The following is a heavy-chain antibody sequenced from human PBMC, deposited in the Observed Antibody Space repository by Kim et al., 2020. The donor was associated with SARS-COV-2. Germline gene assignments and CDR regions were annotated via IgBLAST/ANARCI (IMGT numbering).Heavy chain of an antibody. Sequence: SETLSLTCTVSGGSISSSSYYWGWIRQPPGKGLEWIGSIYYSGSTYYNPSLKSRVTISVDTSKNQFSLKLSSVTAADTAVYYCARRPNYYDSSGYWGRVYYYYGMDVWGQGTTVTVSS. CDR1: GGSISSSSYY. D-gene: IGHD3-22*01. CDR2: IYYSGST. CDR3: ARRPNYYDSSGYWGRVYYYYGMDV. J-gene: IGHJ6*02. V-gene: IGHV4-39*01.